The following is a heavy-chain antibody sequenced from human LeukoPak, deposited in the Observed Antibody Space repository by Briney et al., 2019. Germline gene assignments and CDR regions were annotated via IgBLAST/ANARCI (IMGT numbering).Heavy chain of an antibody. J-gene: IGHJ4*02. CDR1: GGSVTSGNYY. Sequence: LTCTVSGGSVTSGNYYWNWIRQPAGKGLEWIGRIYTNGGASYNPSLKSRVTISIDASKNQFSLKLSSVTAADTAVYYCAREPPGYWGQGILVTVSS. CDR3: AREPPGY. CDR2: IYTNGGA. V-gene: IGHV4-61*02.